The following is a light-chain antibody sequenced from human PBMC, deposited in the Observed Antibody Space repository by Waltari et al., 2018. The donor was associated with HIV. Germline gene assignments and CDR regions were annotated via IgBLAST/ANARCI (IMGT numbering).Light chain of an antibody. J-gene: IGKJ4*01. Sequence: EIVLTQSPATLSLSPGERATLSCRASQSVSSYLAWYQQKPGQAPRLLIYDAYNSDTGILARFSGSGFGTDVTITIRSLEPEDCAVYYCQQRINWPRALKFGGGTKVQNK. CDR1: QSVSSY. V-gene: IGKV3-11*01. CDR3: QQRINWPRALK. CDR2: DAY.